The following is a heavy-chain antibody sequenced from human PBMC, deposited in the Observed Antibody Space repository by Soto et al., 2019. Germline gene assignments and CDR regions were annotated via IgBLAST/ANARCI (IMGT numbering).Heavy chain of an antibody. CDR2: ISPNSGDT. D-gene: IGHD3-16*01. V-gene: IGHV1-2*04. CDR1: GCMFTAYY. J-gene: IGHJ3*01. Sequence: ASVKVSCKASGCMFTAYYIHWVRQAPGRGLEWLGWISPNSGDTSYAQKFQDWVTITRDTSIRTAYMELTRLKPDDTAVYYCARELGVAAGSAFDVWGQGTMVTVSS. CDR3: ARELGVAAGSAFDV.